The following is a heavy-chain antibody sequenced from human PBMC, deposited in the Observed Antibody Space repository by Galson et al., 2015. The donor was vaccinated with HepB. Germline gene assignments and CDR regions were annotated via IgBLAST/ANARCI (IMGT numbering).Heavy chain of an antibody. CDR1: GFIFSNYG. Sequence: SLRLSCAASGFIFSNYGMHWVRQAPGKGLELVAVISHDGSSESYADSVKGRFTISRDNPKNTLFLQMNSLRPEDTSMYYCAADTAMVGHYSYYGMDVWGLGTTVTVSS. CDR2: ISHDGSSE. CDR3: AADTAMVGHYSYYGMDV. V-gene: IGHV3-30*03. D-gene: IGHD5-18*01. J-gene: IGHJ6*02.